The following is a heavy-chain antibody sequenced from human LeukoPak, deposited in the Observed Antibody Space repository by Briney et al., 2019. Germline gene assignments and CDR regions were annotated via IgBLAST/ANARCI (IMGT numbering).Heavy chain of an antibody. V-gene: IGHV1-2*02. Sequence: ASVKVSCKASGYTFTGYYIHWVRQAPGQGLEWMGWTNPNSGGTNYAQKFQGRVTMTRDTSISTAYMELSRLRSDDTAVYYCARSSSSPAHGNWFDPWGQGTLVTVSS. CDR3: ARSSSSPAHGNWFDP. CDR2: TNPNSGGT. J-gene: IGHJ5*02. CDR1: GYTFTGYY. D-gene: IGHD6-13*01.